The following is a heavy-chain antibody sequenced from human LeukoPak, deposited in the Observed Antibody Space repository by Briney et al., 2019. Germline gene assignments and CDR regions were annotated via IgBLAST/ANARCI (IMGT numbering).Heavy chain of an antibody. V-gene: IGHV3-64*01. CDR2: ISSNGDST. CDR1: GFTFSNFA. J-gene: IGHJ4*02. CDR3: ARGGGYSCDYFDY. D-gene: IGHD5-18*01. Sequence: GSLRLSCAASGFTFSNFAMHWVRQAPGKGLEYVSGISSNGDSTYFANSVEGRFTISRDNSKNTVYLQMGSLTTEDMAVYYCARGGGYSCDYFDYWGQGTLVTVSS.